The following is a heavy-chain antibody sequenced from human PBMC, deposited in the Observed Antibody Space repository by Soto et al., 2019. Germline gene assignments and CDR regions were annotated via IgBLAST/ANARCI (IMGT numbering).Heavy chain of an antibody. V-gene: IGHV3-30*03. CDR1: GLTFSSYG. J-gene: IGHJ4*02. CDR3: ASQYSSGWYASDY. CDR2: ISYDGSNK. D-gene: IGHD6-19*01. Sequence: PGGSLRLSCAASGLTFSSYGMHWVRQAPGKGLECVAVISYDGSNKYYADSVKGRFTISRDNSKNTLYLQMNSLRAEDTAVYYCASQYSSGWYASDYWGQGTLVTVSS.